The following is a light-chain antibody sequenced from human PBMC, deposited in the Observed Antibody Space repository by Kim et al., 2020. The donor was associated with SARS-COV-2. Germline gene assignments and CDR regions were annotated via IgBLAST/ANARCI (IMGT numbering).Light chain of an antibody. J-gene: IGKJ1*01. CDR1: QGISSW. CDR3: LQYNDYPRT. V-gene: IGKV1D-16*01. CDR2: AAS. Sequence: ASVGDRVTITCRASQGISSWLIWYQQKPGKAPKLLIYAASSLQSGVPSRFSGSGSGTDFTLTISSLQPEDFAIYSCLQYNDYPRTFGQGTKVDIK.